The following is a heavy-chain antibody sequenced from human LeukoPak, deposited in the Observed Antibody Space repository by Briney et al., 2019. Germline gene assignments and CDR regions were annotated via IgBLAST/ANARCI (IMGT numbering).Heavy chain of an antibody. CDR3: ARVYYYDSSGYYYLDY. J-gene: IGHJ4*02. D-gene: IGHD3-22*01. Sequence: ASVKVSCKASGGTFSSYAISWVRQVPGQGLEWMGGIIPIFGTANYAQKFQGRVTITADESTSTAYMELSSLRSEDTAVYYCARVYYYDSSGYYYLDYWGQGTLVTVSS. CDR1: GGTFSSYA. V-gene: IGHV1-69*13. CDR2: IIPIFGTA.